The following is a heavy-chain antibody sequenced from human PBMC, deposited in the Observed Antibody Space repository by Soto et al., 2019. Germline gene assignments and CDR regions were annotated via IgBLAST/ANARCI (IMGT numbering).Heavy chain of an antibody. CDR2: IIPIFGTA. Sequence: QVQLVQSGAEVKKPGSSVKVSCKASGGTFSSYAISWVRQAPGQGLEWMGGIIPIFGTANYAQKFQGRVTITADESTNKAYLELSSLSSEDTAVYYCARVPYPSSGWYYFDYWGQGTLVTVSS. CDR3: ARVPYPSSGWYYFDY. D-gene: IGHD6-19*01. V-gene: IGHV1-69*01. CDR1: GGTFSSYA. J-gene: IGHJ4*01.